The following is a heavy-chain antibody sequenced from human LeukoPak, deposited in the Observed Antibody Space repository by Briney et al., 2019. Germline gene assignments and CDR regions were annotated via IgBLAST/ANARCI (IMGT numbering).Heavy chain of an antibody. J-gene: IGHJ5*02. D-gene: IGHD5-12*01. CDR1: GYTLTSYG. V-gene: IGHV1-18*01. CDR3: ARDRSATPDGWFDP. Sequence: ASVKVSCTASGYTLTSYGISWVRQAPGQGLEWMGWISAYNGNTNYAQKLQGRVTMTTDTSTSTAYMELRSLRSDDTAVYYCARDRSATPDGWFDPWGQGTLVTVSS. CDR2: ISAYNGNT.